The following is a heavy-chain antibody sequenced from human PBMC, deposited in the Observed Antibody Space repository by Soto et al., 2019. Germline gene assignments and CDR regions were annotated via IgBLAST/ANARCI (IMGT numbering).Heavy chain of an antibody. V-gene: IGHV3-64D*06. J-gene: IGHJ4*02. D-gene: IGHD3-22*01. CDR3: VKGEFYYDSSAYYPFDA. CDR1: GFTFSSYA. CDR2: ISINGGST. Sequence: GGSLRLSCSASGFTFSSYAMHWVRQAPGKGLEYVSSISINGGSTHYADSVKGRFTISRDNSRNTQYLQMSSLRADDTAVYYCVKGEFYYDSSAYYPFDAWGQGTLVTVSS.